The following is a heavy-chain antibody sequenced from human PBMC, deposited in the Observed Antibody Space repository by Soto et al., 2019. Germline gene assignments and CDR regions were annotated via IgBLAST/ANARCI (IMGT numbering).Heavy chain of an antibody. J-gene: IGHJ3*02. D-gene: IGHD2-15*01. Sequence: GGSLRLSCAASGFTFSSYGMHWVRQAPGKGLEWVAVISYDGSNKYYADSVKGRFTISRDNSKNTLYLQMNSLRAEDTAVYYCAKNRDIVVVVAATGNFDIWGQRTIVTVSS. CDR3: AKNRDIVVVVAATGNFDI. CDR1: GFTFSSYG. V-gene: IGHV3-30*18. CDR2: ISYDGSNK.